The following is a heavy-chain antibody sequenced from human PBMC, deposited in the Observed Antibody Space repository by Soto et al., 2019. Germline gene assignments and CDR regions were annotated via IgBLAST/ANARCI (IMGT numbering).Heavy chain of an antibody. J-gene: IGHJ6*02. Sequence: DEQLLESGGHLVQPGGSLRLSCAASGFTFSSYAMSWVRQAPGKGLEWVSSVSAGGDMTYYSDSVKGPFTISRDNSNNALFLQMNSRRIEDTALYYCARGDRGGSGSPASYYYSGLDVWGQGATVTVS. D-gene: IGHD3-10*01. CDR1: GFTFSSYA. CDR2: VSAGGDMT. CDR3: ARGDRGGSGSPASYYYSGLDV. V-gene: IGHV3-23*01.